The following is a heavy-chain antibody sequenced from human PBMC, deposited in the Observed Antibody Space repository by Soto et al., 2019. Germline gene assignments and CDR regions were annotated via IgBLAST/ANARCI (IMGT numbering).Heavy chain of an antibody. CDR3: AKEEGGSYYYYYGMDV. J-gene: IGHJ6*02. V-gene: IGHV3-23*01. Sequence: GGSLRLSCAASGFTFSSYAMSWVRQAPGKGLEWVSAISGSGGSTYYADSVKGRFTISRDNSKNTLYLQMNSLRAEDTAVYYCAKEEGGSYYYYYGMDVWGQGTTVTVSS. CDR1: GFTFSSYA. CDR2: ISGSGGST. D-gene: IGHD1-26*01.